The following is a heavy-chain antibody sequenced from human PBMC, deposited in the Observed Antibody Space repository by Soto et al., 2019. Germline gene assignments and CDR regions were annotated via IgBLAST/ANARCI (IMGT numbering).Heavy chain of an antibody. CDR3: GRFFWSGYSSPDV. CDR2: IIPIFGTA. CDR1: GGTFSSYA. J-gene: IGHJ6*02. Sequence: GASVKVSCKASGGTFSSYAISWVRQAPGQGLEWMGGIIPIFGTANYAQKFQGRVTITADESTSTAYMELSSLRSEDTAVYYCGRFFWSGYSSPDVWGQGTTVTVSS. D-gene: IGHD3-3*01. V-gene: IGHV1-69*13.